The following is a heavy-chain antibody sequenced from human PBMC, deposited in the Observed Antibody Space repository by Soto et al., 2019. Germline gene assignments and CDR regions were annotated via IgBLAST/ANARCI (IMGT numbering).Heavy chain of an antibody. CDR3: ARDRIEAAAGTAPDAFDI. D-gene: IGHD6-13*01. CDR1: GGTFSSYA. CDR2: LIPIFGTA. Sequence: QVQLVQSGAEVKKPGSSVKVSCKASGGTFSSYAISWVRQAPGQGLEWMGGLIPIFGTANYAQKFQGRVTITADESTSTAYMELSSLRSEDTAVYYCARDRIEAAAGTAPDAFDIWCQGTMVTVSS. V-gene: IGHV1-69*12. J-gene: IGHJ3*02.